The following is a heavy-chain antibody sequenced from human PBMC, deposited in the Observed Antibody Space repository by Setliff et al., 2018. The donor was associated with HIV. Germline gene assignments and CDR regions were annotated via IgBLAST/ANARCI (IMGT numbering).Heavy chain of an antibody. V-gene: IGHV5-51*01. J-gene: IGHJ3*01. CDR3: ARQPSGFLNPKDSFDF. CDR1: GYIFGLYW. Sequence: GESLKISCKGSGYIFGLYWIGWVRQRPGKGLEWMGIIYPGDSDTKYSPSFQGQVSISADKSTSTAFLQWISLKTSDTATYYCARQPSGFLNPKDSFDFWGQGTRVTVSS. CDR2: IYPGDSDT.